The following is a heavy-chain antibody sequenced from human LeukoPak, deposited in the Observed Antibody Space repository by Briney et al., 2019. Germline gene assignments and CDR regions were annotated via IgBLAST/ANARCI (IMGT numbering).Heavy chain of an antibody. CDR3: ARDKQESGFWTGSHFYVFDY. J-gene: IGHJ4*02. CDR1: GDSISSYY. V-gene: IGHV4-59*01. CDR2: ISYSGST. Sequence: PSETLSLTCTVSGDSISSYYWSWIRQPPGKGLEWIGFISYSGSTNYNPSLKSRVTISVDTSKNQFSLKLSSVTAADTAVYYCARDKQESGFWTGSHFYVFDYWGQGILVTVSS. D-gene: IGHD3/OR15-3a*01.